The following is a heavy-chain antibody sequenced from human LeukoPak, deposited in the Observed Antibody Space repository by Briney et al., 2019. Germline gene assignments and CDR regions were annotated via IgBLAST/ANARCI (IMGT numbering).Heavy chain of an antibody. CDR3: ARRLYGRMDV. Sequence: SETLSFTCTVSGGSISSYYWSWIRQPPGKGLEWIGYIYYSGSTNYNPSLKSRDTISVDTSKNQFSLKLSSVTAADTAVYYCARRLYGRMDVWGKGTTVTVSS. V-gene: IGHV4-59*01. J-gene: IGHJ6*04. CDR2: IYYSGST. CDR1: GGSISSYY. D-gene: IGHD3-10*01.